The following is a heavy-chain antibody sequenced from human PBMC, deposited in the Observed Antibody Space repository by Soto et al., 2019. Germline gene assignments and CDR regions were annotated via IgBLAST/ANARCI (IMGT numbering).Heavy chain of an antibody. D-gene: IGHD6-19*01. CDR3: ARDPLLIAVADESHYYYYGMDV. CDR1: GFTFSSYG. J-gene: IGHJ6*02. V-gene: IGHV3-33*01. Sequence: GGSLRLSCAASGFTFSSYGMHWVRQAPGKGLEWVAVIWYDGSNKYYADSVKGRFTISRDNSKNTLYLQMNSLRAEDTAVYYCARDPLLIAVADESHYYYYGMDVWGQGTTVTVSS. CDR2: IWYDGSNK.